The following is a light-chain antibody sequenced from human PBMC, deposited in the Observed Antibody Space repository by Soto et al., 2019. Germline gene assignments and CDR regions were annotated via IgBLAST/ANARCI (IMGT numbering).Light chain of an antibody. J-gene: IGKJ1*01. V-gene: IGKV1-5*01. Sequence: DIQMTQSPSTLSASVGDRVTITCRASQSIRSWLAWYQQKPGKAPKLLIYDASSLEIGVPSRFSDSGSGTEFTLTISRLQPDDFATYYCQQYNSYPWTFGQGTKVEIK. CDR3: QQYNSYPWT. CDR1: QSIRSW. CDR2: DAS.